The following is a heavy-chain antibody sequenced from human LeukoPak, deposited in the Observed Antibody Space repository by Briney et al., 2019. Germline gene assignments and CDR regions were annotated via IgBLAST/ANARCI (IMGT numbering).Heavy chain of an antibody. CDR2: VSYSGGT. J-gene: IGHJ4*02. CDR3: ARLSTYYDSWSPLDY. Sequence: SETLSLTCTVSGASVSSHYWSWIRQPPGKGLEWIGYVSYSGGTNYNPSLKSRVTISLDTSEDQFSLRLNSVTPADTAVYYCARLSTYYDSWSPLDYWGQGTLVTVSS. V-gene: IGHV4-59*02. CDR1: GASVSSHY. D-gene: IGHD3-3*01.